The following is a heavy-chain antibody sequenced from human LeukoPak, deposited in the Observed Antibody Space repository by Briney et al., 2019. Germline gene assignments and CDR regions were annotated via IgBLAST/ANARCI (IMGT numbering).Heavy chain of an antibody. D-gene: IGHD3-10*01. Sequence: SETLSLTCAVTGASVSSGGSSWAWIRLPPGKGLEWIGYIYHIVNTFYNPSLQSRVTISVDRAKNQVSLRLTSVTAADTAVYYCARDSYGLGSNYFDPWGQGTQVTVSS. CDR3: ARDSYGLGSNYFDP. J-gene: IGHJ5*02. V-gene: IGHV4-30-2*01. CDR2: IYHIVNT. CDR1: GASVSSGGSS.